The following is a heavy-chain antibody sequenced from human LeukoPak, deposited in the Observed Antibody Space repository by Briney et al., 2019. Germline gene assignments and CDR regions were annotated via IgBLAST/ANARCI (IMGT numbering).Heavy chain of an antibody. CDR2: INHSGST. V-gene: IGHV4-34*01. D-gene: IGHD3-10*01. CDR1: GWSFSGYY. CDR3: AREGRGAINSWFDP. J-gene: IGHJ5*02. Sequence: SETLSLTCAVYGWSFSGYYWSWIRQPPGKGLEWIGEINHSGSTNYNPSLKSRVTISIDTSKNQLSLKMSSVTAADTAVYYCAREGRGAINSWFDPWGQGTLVTVSS.